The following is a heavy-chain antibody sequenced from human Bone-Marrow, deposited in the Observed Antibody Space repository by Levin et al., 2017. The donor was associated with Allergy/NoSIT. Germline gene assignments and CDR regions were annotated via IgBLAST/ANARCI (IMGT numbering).Heavy chain of an antibody. Sequence: ASVKVSCKASGYTFTSYGISWVRQAPGQGLEWMGWISAYNGNTNYAQKLQGRVTMTTDTSTSTAYMELRSLRSDDTAVYYCARGDIVAPASGDAFDIWGQGTMVTVSS. D-gene: IGHD5-12*01. CDR1: GYTFTSYG. J-gene: IGHJ3*02. CDR3: ARGDIVAPASGDAFDI. CDR2: ISAYNGNT. V-gene: IGHV1-18*01.